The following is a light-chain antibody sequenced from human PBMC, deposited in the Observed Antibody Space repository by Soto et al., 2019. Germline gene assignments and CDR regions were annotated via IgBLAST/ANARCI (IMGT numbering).Light chain of an antibody. CDR2: DVS. Sequence: QSALTQPRSVSGSPGQSVTISCTGTSSDVGGYNYVSWYQQHPGKAPKLMIYDVSKRPSGVPDRFSGSKSGNTASLTISGLQAEDEADYYCCSYVGNWVFGGGWVFGGGTKVTVL. CDR1: SSDVGGYNY. CDR3: CSYVGNWVFGGGWV. V-gene: IGLV2-11*01. J-gene: IGLJ3*02.